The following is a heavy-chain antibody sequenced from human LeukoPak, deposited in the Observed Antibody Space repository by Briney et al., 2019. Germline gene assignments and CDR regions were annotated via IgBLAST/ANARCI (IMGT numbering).Heavy chain of an antibody. CDR3: AKRGQQRLGSWYFDL. D-gene: IGHD6-25*01. Sequence: GGSLRLSCAASGFTFSSYAMSWVRQAPGKGLEWVSAISGSGGSTYYADSVKGRFSISRDNSKNTLYVQMNSLRAEDTAVYYCAKRGQQRLGSWYFDLWGRGTLVTVSS. CDR2: ISGSGGST. CDR1: GFTFSSYA. V-gene: IGHV3-23*01. J-gene: IGHJ2*01.